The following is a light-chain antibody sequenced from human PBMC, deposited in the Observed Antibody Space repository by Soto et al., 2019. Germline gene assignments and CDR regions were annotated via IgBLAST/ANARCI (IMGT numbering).Light chain of an antibody. V-gene: IGLV2-14*01. Sequence: QSALTQPASVSASPGQSITIYCTGTSSDVGTYEDVSWYRQHPGKAPRLLIYEVTNRPSGVSNRFSGSKSGDTASLTISGLQAEDEGDYYCSSYTIGSTYVFGSGTKLTVL. J-gene: IGLJ1*01. CDR2: EVT. CDR3: SSYTIGSTYV. CDR1: SSDVGTYED.